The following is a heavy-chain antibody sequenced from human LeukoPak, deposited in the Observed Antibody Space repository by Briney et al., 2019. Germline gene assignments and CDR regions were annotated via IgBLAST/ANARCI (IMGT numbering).Heavy chain of an antibody. J-gene: IGHJ4*02. V-gene: IGHV7-4-1*02. CDR3: ARSSGTGFSGSWYEHAFDN. CDR1: GYTFRNYA. D-gene: IGHD6-13*01. CDR2: MNTNTGSP. Sequence: ASVKVSFRASGYTFRNYAMNWVRQAPGQGPEWVGWMNTNTGSPTFVQEGFTGRFVLSSDTSTSTAYLQISSLKAEDTAIYYCARSSGTGFSGSWYEHAFDNWGQGTLVTVSS.